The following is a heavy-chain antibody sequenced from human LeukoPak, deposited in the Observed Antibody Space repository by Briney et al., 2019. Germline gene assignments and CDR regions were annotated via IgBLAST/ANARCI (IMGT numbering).Heavy chain of an antibody. V-gene: IGHV3-7*01. CDR1: GFTFCSSW. CDR2: VNQDGSET. D-gene: IGHD2-2*01. CDR3: ARLGSTSSPSEC. Sequence: GGSLRLSCAASGFTFCSSWMSWFRQAPGKGPEWVANVNQDGSETHYVDSVKGRFTISRDNARNSLYLEMNSLRAEDSATYYCARLGSTSSPSECWGQGTLVTVSS. J-gene: IGHJ4*02.